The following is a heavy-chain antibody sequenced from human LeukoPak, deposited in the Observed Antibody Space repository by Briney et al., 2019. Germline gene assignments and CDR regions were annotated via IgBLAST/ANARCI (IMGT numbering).Heavy chain of an antibody. CDR3: ARGPKWSGSYYYFDY. CDR2: MNPNSGNT. CDR1: GYTFPSFD. Sequence: ASVKVSRKTSGYTFPSFDINWVRQATGQGLEWKGWMNPNSGNTGYAQKFQGRVTITRNTSITTAYMELSSLRSEDTAVYYCARGPKWSGSYYYFDYWGQGTLVTVSS. J-gene: IGHJ4*02. V-gene: IGHV1-8*01. D-gene: IGHD1-26*01.